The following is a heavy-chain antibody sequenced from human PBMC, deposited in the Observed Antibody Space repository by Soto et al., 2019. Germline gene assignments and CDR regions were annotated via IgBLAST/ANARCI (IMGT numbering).Heavy chain of an antibody. J-gene: IGHJ4*02. CDR1: GDSMSSGSYY. CDR2: IYYSGNT. Sequence: TLSITCIVSGDSMSSGSYYWNWIRQHPGKGLEWIGYIYYSGNTYYNPSLKSRIVISVDTSKNQFSLNLGSVTAADTAIYYCASSYSGYLDNWGRGALVTVSS. D-gene: IGHD3-22*01. V-gene: IGHV4-31*03. CDR3: ASSYSGYLDN.